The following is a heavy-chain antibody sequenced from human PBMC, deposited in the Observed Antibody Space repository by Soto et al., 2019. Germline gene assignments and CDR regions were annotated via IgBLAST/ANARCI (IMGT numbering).Heavy chain of an antibody. J-gene: IGHJ4*02. CDR3: ARGGPVSVSPAWQLLGYFDY. CDR1: GGSISWGAYF. V-gene: IGHV4-31*03. CDR2: ISYTGGT. Sequence: QVHLQESGPGQVRPSQTLSLSCSVSGGSISWGAYFWTWIRQFPGKGLEWIAYISYTGGTYYNPSLKSRVTILADTSKNQFSLKLNSVTSADTAVYYCARGGPVSVSPAWQLLGYFDYWGQGTLVTVSS. D-gene: IGHD2-15*01.